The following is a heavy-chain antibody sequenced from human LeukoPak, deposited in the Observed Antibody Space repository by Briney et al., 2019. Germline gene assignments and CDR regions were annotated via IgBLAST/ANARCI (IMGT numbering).Heavy chain of an antibody. J-gene: IGHJ4*02. V-gene: IGHV4-34*01. CDR2: IYHSAST. Sequence: SETLSLTCAVYGGSFSGYYWGWLRQPPGKGLEGSGEIYHSASTNYNASVKRRLTRSVDTSKTQFSLKLSSVTAADTAVYYCASREHDYGDYVLDYWGQGTLVTVSS. D-gene: IGHD4-17*01. CDR3: ASREHDYGDYVLDY. CDR1: GGSFSGYY.